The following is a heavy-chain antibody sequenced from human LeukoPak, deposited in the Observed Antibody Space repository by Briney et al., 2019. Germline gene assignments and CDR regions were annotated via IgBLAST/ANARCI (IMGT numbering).Heavy chain of an antibody. CDR3: TRHSDKYCSGAGCYVNNFYGLDV. V-gene: IGHV3-73*01. Sequence: GGSLRLSCAASGFSFSGSAMHWVRQASGKGLEWVGRIRSRANSYVTVYAASMEGRFTISRDDSKNTAYLEMNSLKTEDTAVYYCTRHSDKYCSGAGCYVNNFYGLDVWGQGTTVIVSS. J-gene: IGHJ6*02. CDR2: IRSRANSYVT. CDR1: GFSFSGSA. D-gene: IGHD2-15*01.